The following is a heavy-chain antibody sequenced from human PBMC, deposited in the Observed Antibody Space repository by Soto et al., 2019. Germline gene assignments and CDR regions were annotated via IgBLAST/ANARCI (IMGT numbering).Heavy chain of an antibody. CDR2: IIPIFGTA. CDR3: ARGTGAAAGTGYYYYGMDV. Sequence: ASVKVSCKASGGTFSSYAISWVRQAPGQGLEWMGGIIPIFGTANYAQKFQGRVTITADESTSTAYMELSSLRSEDTAVYYCARGTGAAAGTGYYYYGMDVWGQGTTVTVS. CDR1: GGTFSSYA. J-gene: IGHJ6*02. V-gene: IGHV1-69*13. D-gene: IGHD6-13*01.